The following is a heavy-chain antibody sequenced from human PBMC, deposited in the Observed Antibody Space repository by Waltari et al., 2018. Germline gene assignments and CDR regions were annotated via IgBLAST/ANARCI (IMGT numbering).Heavy chain of an antibody. V-gene: IGHV4-34*01. J-gene: IGHJ3*02. Sequence: QVQLQQWGAGLLKPSETLSLTCAVYGGSFSGYYWSWIRQPPGKGLEWIGEINHSGSTNHTPALKSRVTISVDTSKNQFSLKLSSVTAADTAVYYCASRRRLRFLEWTKGAFDIWGQGTMVTVSS. CDR3: ASRRRLRFLEWTKGAFDI. CDR1: GGSFSGYY. CDR2: INHSGST. D-gene: IGHD3-3*01.